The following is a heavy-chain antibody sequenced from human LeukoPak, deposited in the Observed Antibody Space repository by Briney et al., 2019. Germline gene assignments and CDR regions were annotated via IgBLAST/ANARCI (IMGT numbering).Heavy chain of an antibody. Sequence: GASVKVSCKASGGTFSSYAISWERQAPGQGLEWMGGIIPIFGTANYAQKFQGRVTITADESTSTAYMELSSLRSEDTAVYYCARSDECNSSSRYYGMDVWGQGTTVTVSS. CDR3: ARSDECNSSSRYYGMDV. V-gene: IGHV1-69*13. J-gene: IGHJ6*02. D-gene: IGHD6-6*01. CDR2: IIPIFGTA. CDR1: GGTFSSYA.